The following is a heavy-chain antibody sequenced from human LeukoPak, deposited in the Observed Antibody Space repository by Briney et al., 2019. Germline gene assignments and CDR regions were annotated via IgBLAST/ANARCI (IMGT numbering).Heavy chain of an antibody. Sequence: GGSLRLSCAASGFTFSSYAMSWVRQAPGKGLEWVSAISGSGGSTYYADSVKGRFTISRDNSKNTLYLQMNSLRAEDTAVYYCAKVVVVGYQLPPYWYFDLWGRGTLVTVSS. CDR1: GFTFSSYA. D-gene: IGHD2-2*01. CDR3: AKVVVVGYQLPPYWYFDL. CDR2: ISGSGGST. J-gene: IGHJ2*01. V-gene: IGHV3-23*01.